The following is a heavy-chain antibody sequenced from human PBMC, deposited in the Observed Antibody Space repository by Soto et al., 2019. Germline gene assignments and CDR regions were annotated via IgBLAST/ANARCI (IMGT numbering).Heavy chain of an antibody. CDR3: ARISSVDPYGYVNGGLDV. CDR1: GGSIRSYY. CDR2: FYHSGNS. J-gene: IGHJ6*02. V-gene: IGHV4-59*01. Sequence: PSETLSLTCSVSGGSIRSYYWSWIRQSPEKGLEWIGYFYHSGNSNYNPSLKSRVTISVDTSKNQLSLSLRSVTAADTAVYFCARISSVDPYGYVNGGLDVWGQGPTVTVSS. D-gene: IGHD5-18*01.